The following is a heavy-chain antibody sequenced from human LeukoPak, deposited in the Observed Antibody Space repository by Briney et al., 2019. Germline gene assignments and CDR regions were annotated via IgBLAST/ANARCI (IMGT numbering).Heavy chain of an antibody. D-gene: IGHD6-19*01. V-gene: IGHV3-23*01. CDR3: AKNGYSSGWYPEN. Sequence: GGSLRLSCAASGFTFSKYGMSWVRQAPGKGLEWVSAVTGTGGSTYYADSVKGRFTISRDNSKNTLYLQMNSLRGEDTAIYYCAKNGYSSGWYPENWGQGTLVTVSS. CDR1: GFTFSKYG. J-gene: IGHJ4*02. CDR2: VTGTGGST.